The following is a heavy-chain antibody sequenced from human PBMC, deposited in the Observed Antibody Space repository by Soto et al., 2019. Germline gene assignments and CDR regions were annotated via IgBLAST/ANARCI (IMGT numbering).Heavy chain of an antibody. Sequence: GSLRLSCAASGFTFSTYWMSWVRQAPGKGLEWVANIKADGSERYYVDSVKGRFTISRDNAKNSLYLQMNSLRVEDTAVYYCATDSGTSDYWGQGTLVTVSS. J-gene: IGHJ4*02. D-gene: IGHD1-1*01. CDR3: ATDSGTSDY. CDR1: GFTFSTYW. V-gene: IGHV3-7*01. CDR2: IKADGSER.